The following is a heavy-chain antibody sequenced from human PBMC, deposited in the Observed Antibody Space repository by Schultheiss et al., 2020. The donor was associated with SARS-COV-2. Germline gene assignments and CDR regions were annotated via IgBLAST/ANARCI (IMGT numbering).Heavy chain of an antibody. Sequence: ASVKVSCKASGYTFTGYYMHWVRQAPGQGLEWMGIINPSGGSTSYAQKFQGRVTMTRDTSTSTVYMELSSLRSEDTAVYYCARGVGSSGWNPGGMDVWGQGTTVTVSS. CDR2: INPSGGST. D-gene: IGHD6-19*01. J-gene: IGHJ6*02. CDR1: GYTFTGYY. V-gene: IGHV1-46*01. CDR3: ARGVGSSGWNPGGMDV.